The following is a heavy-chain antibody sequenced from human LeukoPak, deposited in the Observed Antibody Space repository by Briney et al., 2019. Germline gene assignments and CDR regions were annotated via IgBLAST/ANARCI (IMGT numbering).Heavy chain of an antibody. D-gene: IGHD4-23*01. J-gene: IGHJ3*02. CDR1: GFTFTSHN. Sequence: GRSLRLSCAASGFTFTSHNMDWVRQTPGKGLEWVSSISSSSSDIYYADSLKGRFTISRDNANNSLYLQMNSLRAEDTAIYYCATLDYGGNSFNAFDIWGRGTMVTVSS. CDR2: ISSSSSDI. V-gene: IGHV3-21*01. CDR3: ATLDYGGNSFNAFDI.